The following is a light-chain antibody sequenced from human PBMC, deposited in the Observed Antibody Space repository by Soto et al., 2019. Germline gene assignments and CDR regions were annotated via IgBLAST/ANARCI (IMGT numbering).Light chain of an antibody. CDR3: MQGTRWPPYT. CDR2: TAS. V-gene: IGKV2-30*01. Sequence: DVVMTQSPLSLPVTLGQPASISCRASRSLVYSDGNSYLSWYHQRPGQSPRRLIYTASNRDSGVPDRFSGSGSGTDFTLESSRVEAEDVGIYYCMQGTRWPPYTFGQGTKLEIK. J-gene: IGKJ2*01. CDR1: RSLVYSDGNSY.